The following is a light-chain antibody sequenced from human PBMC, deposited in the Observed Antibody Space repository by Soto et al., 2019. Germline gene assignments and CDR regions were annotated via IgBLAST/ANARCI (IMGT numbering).Light chain of an antibody. V-gene: IGKV1-39*01. CDR1: QGISTY. Sequence: DIQMTQSPSSLSASVGDRVTITCRASQGISTYLNCYQQKPGKAPKLLIYAASSLQSGVPSRFSGSGSETDFTLTISSLQPEDFATYSCQQSYSTTWTFXQGTKLDIK. J-gene: IGKJ1*01. CDR2: AAS. CDR3: QQSYSTTWT.